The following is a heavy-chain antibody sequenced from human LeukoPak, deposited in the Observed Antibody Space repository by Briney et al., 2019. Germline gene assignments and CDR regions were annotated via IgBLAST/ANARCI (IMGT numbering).Heavy chain of an antibody. CDR2: IIPIFGTA. CDR1: GGTFSSYA. CDR3: AREVVVVVAATGWFDP. V-gene: IGHV1-69*13. J-gene: IGHJ5*02. Sequence: APVKVSCKASGGTFSSYAISWVRQAPGQGLEWTGGIIPIFGTANYAQKFQGRVTITADESTSTAYMELSSLRSEDTAVYYCAREVVVVVAATGWFDPWGQGTLITVSS. D-gene: IGHD2-15*01.